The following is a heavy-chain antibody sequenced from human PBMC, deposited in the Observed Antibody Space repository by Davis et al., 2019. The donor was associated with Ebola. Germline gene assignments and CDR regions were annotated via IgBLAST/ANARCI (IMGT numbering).Heavy chain of an antibody. CDR1: GFTFSSYA. CDR2: ISGSGGST. D-gene: IGHD6-19*01. CDR3: AKSRGYSSGWTTFDY. J-gene: IGHJ4*02. V-gene: IGHV3-23*01. Sequence: GESLKISCAASGFTFSSYAMSWVHQAPGKGLEWVSAISGSGGSTYYADSVKGRFTISRDNSKNTLYLQMNSLRAEDTAVYYCAKSRGYSSGWTTFDYWGQGTLVTVSS.